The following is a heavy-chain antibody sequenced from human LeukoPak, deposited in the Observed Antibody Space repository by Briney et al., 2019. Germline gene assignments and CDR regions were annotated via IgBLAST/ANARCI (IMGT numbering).Heavy chain of an antibody. CDR2: IYTSGST. CDR1: GGSISRYY. J-gene: IGHJ4*02. V-gene: IGHV4-4*07. CDR3: ARENSGGYREFDY. Sequence: PSETLSLTCTVSGGSISRYYWSWIRQPAGKGLEWIGRIYTSGSTNYNASLKSRVSMSVDTSKNQFSLKLSSVTAADTAVFYCARENSGGYREFDYWGQGTLVTVSS. D-gene: IGHD1-26*01.